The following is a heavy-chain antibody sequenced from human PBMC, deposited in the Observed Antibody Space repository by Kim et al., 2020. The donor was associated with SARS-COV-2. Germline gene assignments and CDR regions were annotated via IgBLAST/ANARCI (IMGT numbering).Heavy chain of an antibody. Sequence: SETLSLTCAVSGGSISGSSWAWVRQPPGKGLEWIGNFYRAGNTKYNPFLKSRVSISVDTSKNQLSLQLTSVTAADTAIYFCAREDLVYSGAFKRRPEKLHFDPWGRGILVTVSS. V-gene: IGHV4-59*01. CDR3: AREDLVYSGAFKRRPEKLHFDP. J-gene: IGHJ5*02. CDR2: FYRAGNT. D-gene: IGHD5-12*01. CDR1: GGSISGSS.